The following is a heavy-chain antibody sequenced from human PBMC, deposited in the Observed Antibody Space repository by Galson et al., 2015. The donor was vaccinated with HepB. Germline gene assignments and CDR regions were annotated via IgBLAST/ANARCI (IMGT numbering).Heavy chain of an antibody. Sequence: SLRLSCAASGFTFSFYWMPWVRQAPRKGLVWVSRINNDGTTTNYADSVKGRFTISRDNARNTLYLQMNSLRAEDTAVYYCARPYGGNYHFDYWGQGTLVTVSS. D-gene: IGHD4-23*01. CDR1: GFTFSFYW. J-gene: IGHJ4*02. CDR3: ARPYGGNYHFDY. V-gene: IGHV3-74*01. CDR2: INNDGTTT.